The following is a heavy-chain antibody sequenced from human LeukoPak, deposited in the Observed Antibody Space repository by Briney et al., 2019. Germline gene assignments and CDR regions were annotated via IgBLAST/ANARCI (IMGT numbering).Heavy chain of an antibody. CDR3: ARSLAQCGGDCYSNWGY. CDR2: ISGAGGNT. Sequence: GGSLRLSCSASGFTFSDYYMSWVRQAPGKGLEWVSAISGAGGNTYYSDSVKGRFTISRDNSKNTLHLQMNSLRAEDTAVYYCARSLAQCGGDCYSNWGYWGQGTLVTVSP. CDR1: GFTFSDYY. V-gene: IGHV3-23*01. J-gene: IGHJ4*02. D-gene: IGHD2-21*02.